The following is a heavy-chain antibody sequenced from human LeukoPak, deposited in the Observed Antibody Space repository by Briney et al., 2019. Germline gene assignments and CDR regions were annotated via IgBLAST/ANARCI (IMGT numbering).Heavy chain of an antibody. Sequence: GGSLRLSCTVSGFTVSSNSMSWVRQAPGKGLEWVSFIYSDNTHYSDSVKGRFTISRDNSQNTLYLQMNSLRAEDTAIYYCAKSVVNSGTYIPFDSWGQGTLVTVSS. CDR3: AKSVVNSGTYIPFDS. CDR2: IYSDNT. V-gene: IGHV3-53*01. CDR1: GFTVSSNS. J-gene: IGHJ4*02. D-gene: IGHD1-26*01.